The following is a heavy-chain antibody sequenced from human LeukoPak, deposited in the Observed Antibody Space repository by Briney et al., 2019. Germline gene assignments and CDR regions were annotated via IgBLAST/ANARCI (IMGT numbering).Heavy chain of an antibody. D-gene: IGHD1-1*01. V-gene: IGHV3-33*01. Sequence: PGGSLRLSCAASGFTFSSYGMNWVRQAPGKGLEWVAVIWYDGSNKYYADSVKGRFTISRDNSKNTLYLQMNSLRAEDTSVYYCAREGTQSYAFDIWGQGTMVTVSS. CDR2: IWYDGSNK. CDR1: GFTFSSYG. J-gene: IGHJ3*02. CDR3: AREGTQSYAFDI.